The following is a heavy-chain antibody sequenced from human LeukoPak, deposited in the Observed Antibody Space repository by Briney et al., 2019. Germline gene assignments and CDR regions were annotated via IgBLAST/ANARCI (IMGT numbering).Heavy chain of an antibody. D-gene: IGHD4/OR15-4a*01. Sequence: GGSLRLSCTPSGFIFGDYAMNWVRQAPGKGLEWVSFIYSDNTHYSDSVKGRFTISRDNSKNTLYLQMNSLRAEDTAVYYCARRAGAYSHPYDYWGQGTLVTVSS. CDR1: GFIFGDYA. CDR2: IYSDNT. CDR3: ARRAGAYSHPYDY. V-gene: IGHV3-53*01. J-gene: IGHJ4*02.